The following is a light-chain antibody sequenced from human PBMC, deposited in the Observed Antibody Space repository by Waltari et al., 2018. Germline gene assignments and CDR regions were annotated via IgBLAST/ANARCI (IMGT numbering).Light chain of an antibody. CDR2: DAS. CDR3: QQYNRWPPIT. V-gene: IGKV3D-15*01. CDR1: QHIYSN. J-gene: IGKJ5*01. Sequence: EIVMTQSPATLSVPPGERATLSCRASQHIYSNLAWYQQKPGQPPRLLIYDASTRATGIPARFTGSGSETEFTLTISSLQSEDSAVYSCQQYNRWPPITFGQGTRLEIK.